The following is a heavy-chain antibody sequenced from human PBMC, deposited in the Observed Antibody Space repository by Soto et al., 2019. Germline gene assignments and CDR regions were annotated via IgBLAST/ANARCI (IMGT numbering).Heavy chain of an antibody. J-gene: IGHJ4*02. V-gene: IGHV3-74*01. CDR3: ARGDLGYCSSTSCFFDY. D-gene: IGHD2-2*01. Sequence: GGSLRLSCAASGFTLSDYWMHWVRQVPGKGLLWVSRVSVDGGDTTYADSVKGRFTISRDNAKNSLYLQMNSLRAEDTAVYYCARGDLGYCSSTSCFFDYWGQGTLVTVSS. CDR1: GFTLSDYW. CDR2: VSVDGGDT.